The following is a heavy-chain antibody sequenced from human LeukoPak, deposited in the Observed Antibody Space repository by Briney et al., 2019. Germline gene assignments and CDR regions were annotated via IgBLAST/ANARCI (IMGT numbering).Heavy chain of an antibody. CDR3: ARDDGRGDVDSSSLGY. CDR2: IWYDGSNK. CDR1: GFTFSSYG. J-gene: IGHJ4*02. D-gene: IGHD6-13*01. V-gene: IGHV3-33*01. Sequence: GGSLRLSCAASGFTFSSYGMHWVRQAPGKGLEWVAVIWYDGSNKYYADSVKGRFTISRDNAKNSLYLQMNSLRAEDTAVYYCARDDGRGDVDSSSLGYWGQGTLVTVSS.